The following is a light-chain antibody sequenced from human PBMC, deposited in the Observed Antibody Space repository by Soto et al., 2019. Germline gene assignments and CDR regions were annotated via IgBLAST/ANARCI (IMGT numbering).Light chain of an antibody. CDR2: DAS. J-gene: IGKJ2*01. V-gene: IGKV3-11*01. CDR3: QQRSNWPPYT. CDR1: QSVSSY. Sequence: EIVLTQSPATLSLSPGERATLSCRASQSVSSYLAWYQQKPGQAPRLLIYDASNRATGIPARFSGSGSGTGFTLTISSLEPEDFAVDYCQQRSNWPPYTFGQGTKLEIK.